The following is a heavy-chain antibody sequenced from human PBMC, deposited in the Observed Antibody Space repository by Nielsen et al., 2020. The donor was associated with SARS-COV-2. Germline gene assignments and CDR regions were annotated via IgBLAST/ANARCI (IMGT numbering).Heavy chain of an antibody. CDR1: GYTFRNSY. J-gene: IGHJ4*02. V-gene: IGHV1-69*13. CDR3: AAYGQYSSGWQRLDY. D-gene: IGHD6-19*01. Sequence: SVKVSCKASGYTFRNSYIHWMRQAPGQGLEWMGGIIPIFGTPNYAQKFQGRLTITADEFTNTAHMELSSLRSEDTAMYYCAAYGQYSSGWQRLDYWGQGTLVTVSS. CDR2: IIPIFGTP.